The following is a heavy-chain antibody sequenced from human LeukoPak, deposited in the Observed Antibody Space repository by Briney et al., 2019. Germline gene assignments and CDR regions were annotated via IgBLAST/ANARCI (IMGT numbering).Heavy chain of an antibody. CDR2: ISSDGSVI. V-gene: IGHV3-74*01. CDR1: GVPFSASW. J-gene: IGHJ6*02. D-gene: IGHD6-13*01. Sequence: PGGSLRLSCAASGVPFSASWMHWVRQAPGKGLAWVSHISSDGSVIVCADSVKGRFTISRDNAKNTLHLQMNSLRVDDTAVYYCAVDRWYTMNTWGQGTTVTVSS. CDR3: AVDRWYTMNT.